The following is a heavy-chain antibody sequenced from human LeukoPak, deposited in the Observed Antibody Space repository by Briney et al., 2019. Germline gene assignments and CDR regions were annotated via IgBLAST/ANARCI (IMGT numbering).Heavy chain of an antibody. Sequence: PGGSLRLSCAASGFTFSSYAMSWVRQAPGKGLEWVSYINSRGKTIYYADSVKGRFTISRDNAKSSLYLQMNSLRAEDTAVYYCASLYYGAADYWGQGTLVTVSS. V-gene: IGHV3-48*04. CDR3: ASLYYGAADY. J-gene: IGHJ4*02. CDR1: GFTFSSYA. D-gene: IGHD4-17*01. CDR2: INSRGKTI.